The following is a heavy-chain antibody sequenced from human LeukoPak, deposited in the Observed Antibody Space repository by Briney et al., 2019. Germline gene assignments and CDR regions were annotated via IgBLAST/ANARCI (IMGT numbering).Heavy chain of an antibody. CDR1: GFTFSSYA. V-gene: IGHV3-64D*06. D-gene: IGHD2-15*01. J-gene: IGHJ4*02. CDR3: VQGYCSGGSCYLWYFDY. CDR2: ISSNGGST. Sequence: GGSLRLSCSASGFTFSSYAMHWVRQAPGKGLEYVSAISSNGGSTYYADSVKGRFTISRDNSKNTLYLQMSSLRAEDTAVYYCVQGYCSGGSCYLWYFDYWGQGTLVTASS.